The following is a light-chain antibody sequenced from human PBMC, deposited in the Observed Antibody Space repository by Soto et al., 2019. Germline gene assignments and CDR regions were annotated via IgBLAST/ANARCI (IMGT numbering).Light chain of an antibody. Sequence: DIQMTRSPSTLSASVGDRVTITCRASQSIDSWLAWYQQKPGKAPKLLIYDASSLQIGVPSRFSGSGSGTEFTLTISSLQPDDFATYYCQQYSTYRTFGQGTKVDIK. CDR3: QQYSTYRT. CDR1: QSIDSW. CDR2: DAS. V-gene: IGKV1-5*01. J-gene: IGKJ1*01.